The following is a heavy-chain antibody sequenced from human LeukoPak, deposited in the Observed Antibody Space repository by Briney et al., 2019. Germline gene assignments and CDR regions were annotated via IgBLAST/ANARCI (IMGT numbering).Heavy chain of an antibody. J-gene: IGHJ4*02. V-gene: IGHV4-59*01. CDR1: GGSIRTYY. CDR2: IYYSGSS. CDR3: ARGASRPDY. Sequence: SETLSLTCTVSGGSIRTYYWSWIRQPPGKGLEWIGYIYYSGSSNYNPSLKSRVTISVDTSKNQFSLKLSSVTAADTAVYYCARGASRPDYWGQGTLVTVSS.